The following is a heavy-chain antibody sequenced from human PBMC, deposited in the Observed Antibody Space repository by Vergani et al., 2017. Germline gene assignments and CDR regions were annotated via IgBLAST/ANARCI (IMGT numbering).Heavy chain of an antibody. CDR3: ARAPKDIVVVVAATRGYYFDY. J-gene: IGHJ4*02. CDR1: GGSFSGYY. V-gene: IGHV4-34*01. D-gene: IGHD2-15*01. CDR2: INHSGST. Sequence: QVQLQQWGAGLLKPSETLSLTCAVYGGSFSGYYWSWIRQPPGKGLEWIGEINHSGSTNYNPSLKSRVTISVDTSKNQFSLKLSSVTAADTAVYYCARAPKDIVVVVAATRGYYFDYWGQGTLVTVSS.